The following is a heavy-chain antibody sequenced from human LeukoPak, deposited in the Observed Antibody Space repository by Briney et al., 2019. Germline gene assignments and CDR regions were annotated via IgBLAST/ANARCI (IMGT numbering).Heavy chain of an antibody. Sequence: GASVKVSCKTSGGTFNNSAISWVRQATGQGLEWMGWMNPNSGNTGYAQKFQGRVTMTRNTSISTAYMELSSLRSEDTAVYYCARGRFLYSSSSEGDYWGQGTLVTVSS. CDR2: MNPNSGNT. CDR1: GGTFNNSA. D-gene: IGHD6-6*01. V-gene: IGHV1-8*02. J-gene: IGHJ4*02. CDR3: ARGRFLYSSSSEGDY.